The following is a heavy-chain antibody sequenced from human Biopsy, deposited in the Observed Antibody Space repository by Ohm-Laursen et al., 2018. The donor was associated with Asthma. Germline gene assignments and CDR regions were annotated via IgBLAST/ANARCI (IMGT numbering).Heavy chain of an antibody. Sequence: SLRLSCAASRFTYEMHWVRQAPGKGLEWVAVISYDGSSIYYADSVKGRFTIPRDNSKNTLSLQMNSLTAEDTAVYYCAREGVAGTHIEDWGQGTQVTVSS. D-gene: IGHD6-19*01. CDR1: RFTYE. J-gene: IGHJ4*02. CDR3: AREGVAGTHIED. CDR2: ISYDGSSI. V-gene: IGHV3-30-3*01.